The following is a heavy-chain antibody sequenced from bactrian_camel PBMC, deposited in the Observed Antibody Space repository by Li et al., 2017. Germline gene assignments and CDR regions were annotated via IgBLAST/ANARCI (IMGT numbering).Heavy chain of an antibody. V-gene: IGHV3S26*01. CDR1: GYTYSSRYA. Sequence: VQLVESGGGSVQAGGSLRLSCVVSGYTYSSRYAMAWFRQAPGSEREGVAAIDADGITTYADSMKGRFTISKDNAKNTLYLQMNKAKPEDTAMYYCAAEATNLDYGLGTFGDYNYWGQGTQVTVS. D-gene: IGHD5*01. CDR3: AAEATNLDYGLGTFGDYNY. J-gene: IGHJ4*01. CDR2: IDADGIT.